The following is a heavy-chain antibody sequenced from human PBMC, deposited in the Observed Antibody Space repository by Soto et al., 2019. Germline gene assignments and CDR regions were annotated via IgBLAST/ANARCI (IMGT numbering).Heavy chain of an antibody. CDR2: ISGSGASI. CDR3: AKDGLGSCTGGTCYGSDY. J-gene: IGHJ4*02. CDR1: GCTFSSYV. Sequence: EVQLLESGGNLVQPGRSLRLSCEASGCTFSSYVMSWVRQAPGKGLEWVSTISGSGASIYDADSVKGRFTISRDNSKNTVYLQMNSLRAEDTAVYYCAKDGLGSCTGGTCYGSDYWGQGTLVTVSS. V-gene: IGHV3-23*01. D-gene: IGHD2-15*01.